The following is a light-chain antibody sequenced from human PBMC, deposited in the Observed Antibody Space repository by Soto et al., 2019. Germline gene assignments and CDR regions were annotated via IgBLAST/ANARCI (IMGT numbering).Light chain of an antibody. CDR2: YAS. CDR1: QSVRNN. Sequence: IMMTQSPATLSVSPGERATLSCRASQSVRNNLAWYQQKPGQAPRLLIYYASTRATGVPARFSGSGSGTEFTLTISSLQSEDSALYYCQQYNNWPPITFGQGTRLEIK. J-gene: IGKJ5*01. CDR3: QQYNNWPPIT. V-gene: IGKV3-15*01.